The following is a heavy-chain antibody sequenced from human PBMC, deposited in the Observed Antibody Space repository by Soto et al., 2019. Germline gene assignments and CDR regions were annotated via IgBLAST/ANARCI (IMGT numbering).Heavy chain of an antibody. D-gene: IGHD6-6*01. CDR2: ISTDGSCT. J-gene: IGHJ3*02. Sequence: EVQLVESGGGLVQPGGSLRLSCAASGFVFSSHWIHWVRQAPGQGPVGVSRISTDGSCTSYADFVKGRFTISRDNAKNTLYLQMNSLRAEDTAVYYCASPRSMSSSGFEIWGQGTMVTVSS. V-gene: IGHV3-74*01. CDR1: GFVFSSHW. CDR3: ASPRSMSSSGFEI.